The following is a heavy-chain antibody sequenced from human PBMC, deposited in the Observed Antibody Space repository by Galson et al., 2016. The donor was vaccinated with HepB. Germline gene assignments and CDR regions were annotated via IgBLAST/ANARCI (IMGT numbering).Heavy chain of an antibody. Sequence: SVKVSCKASGYAFTDYYMHWVRQAPGQGLEWMGWINPNSGGTNYAQKFQGGVTMTRDTSISTAYMELTRLTSDDTAVYYCAIIWEWDLRGAYWGQGTLVTVSS. V-gene: IGHV1-2*02. D-gene: IGHD1-26*01. CDR3: AIIWEWDLRGAY. CDR1: GYAFTDYY. CDR2: INPNSGGT. J-gene: IGHJ4*02.